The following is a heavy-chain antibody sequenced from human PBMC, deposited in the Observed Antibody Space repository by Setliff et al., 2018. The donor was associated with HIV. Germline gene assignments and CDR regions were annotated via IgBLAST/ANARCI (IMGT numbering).Heavy chain of an antibody. Sequence: PSETLSLTCAVSGGSISSSNWWSWVRQPPGKGLEWVGEIDHSGSTNYNPSLKSRVIMSIDTSKNQFSLKLTSVTAADTAVYYCARVIGWNDAGECWGQGTLVTVS. CDR3: ARVIGWNDAGEC. CDR1: GGSISSSNW. V-gene: IGHV4-4*02. CDR2: IDHSGST. J-gene: IGHJ4*02. D-gene: IGHD1-1*01.